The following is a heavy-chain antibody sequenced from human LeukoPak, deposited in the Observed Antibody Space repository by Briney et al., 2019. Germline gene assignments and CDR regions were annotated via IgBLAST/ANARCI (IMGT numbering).Heavy chain of an antibody. V-gene: IGHV3-30*18. Sequence: GGSLRLSCAASGFTFSSYGMHWVRQAPGKGLEWVAVISYDGSNKYYADSVKGRFTISRDNSKNTLYLQMNSLRAEDTAVYYCAEAPNLDYYYYGMDVWGQGTTVTVSS. CDR1: GFTFSSYG. CDR3: AEAPNLDYYYYGMDV. J-gene: IGHJ6*02. CDR2: ISYDGSNK.